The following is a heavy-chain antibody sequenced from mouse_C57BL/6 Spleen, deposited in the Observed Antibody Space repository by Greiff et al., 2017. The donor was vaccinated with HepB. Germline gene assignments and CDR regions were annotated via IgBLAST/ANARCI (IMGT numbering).Heavy chain of an antibody. Sequence: EVQRVESGPELVKPGASVKIPCKASGYTFTDYNMDWVKQSHGKSLEWIGDINPNNGGTIYNQKFKGKATLTVDKSSSTAYMERRSLTSEDTAVYYCARDPSYYYGSSGYAMDYWGQGTSVTVSS. CDR2: INPNNGGT. V-gene: IGHV1-18*01. CDR3: ARDPSYYYGSSGYAMDY. CDR1: GYTFTDYN. D-gene: IGHD1-1*01. J-gene: IGHJ4*01.